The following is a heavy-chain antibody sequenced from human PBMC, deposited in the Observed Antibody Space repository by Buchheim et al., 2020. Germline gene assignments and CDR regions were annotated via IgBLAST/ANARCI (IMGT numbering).Heavy chain of an antibody. J-gene: IGHJ5*02. Sequence: QVQLQDSGPGLVKPSQTLSLTCTVSGGSISSGGYYWSWIRQHPGKGLEWIGYSYYSGSTYYNPSLKSRVNISVDTSKNQFSLKLSSVTAANTAVYYCARKALSMNYDILTGYYNGDCFDPWGQGTL. D-gene: IGHD3-9*01. CDR2: SYYSGST. V-gene: IGHV4-31*03. CDR1: GGSISSGGYY. CDR3: ARKALSMNYDILTGYYNGDCFDP.